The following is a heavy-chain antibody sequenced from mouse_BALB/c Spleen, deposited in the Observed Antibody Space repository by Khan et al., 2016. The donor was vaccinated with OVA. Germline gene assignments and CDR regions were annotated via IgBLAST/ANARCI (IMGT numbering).Heavy chain of an antibody. V-gene: IGHV1-9*01. CDR2: ILTGSDNT. D-gene: IGHD1-1*01. CDR1: GYTFSGYW. J-gene: IGHJ2*01. CDR3: SRSRYYGTSYFDY. Sequence: QVQLKQSGAELMKPGASVKISCKATGYTFSGYWIDWVKQRPGHGLEWIGEILTGSDNTKYNENFKDKVTLTEDTSSNTAYMQLSSLTSEDSAVYYCSRSRYYGTSYFDYGGQGTTLTVAA.